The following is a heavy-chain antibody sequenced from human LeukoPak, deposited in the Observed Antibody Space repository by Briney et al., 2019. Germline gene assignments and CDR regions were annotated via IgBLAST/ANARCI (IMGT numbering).Heavy chain of an antibody. V-gene: IGHV3-7*01. CDR1: GFTFSSYW. CDR2: IKQDGSEK. CDR3: ARDGRYYDILTGYYADVFDI. Sequence: GGSLRLSCAASGFTFSSYWMSWVRQAPGKGLEWVANIKQDGSEKYYVDSVKGRFTISRDNAKNSLYLQMNSLRAEDTAVYYCARDGRYYDILTGYYADVFDIWGQGTMVTVSS. J-gene: IGHJ3*02. D-gene: IGHD3-9*01.